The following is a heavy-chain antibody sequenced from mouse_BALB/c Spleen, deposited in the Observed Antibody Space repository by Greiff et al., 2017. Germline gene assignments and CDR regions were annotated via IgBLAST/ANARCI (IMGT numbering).Heavy chain of an antibody. CDR1: GFTFSSYA. J-gene: IGHJ1*01. V-gene: IGHV5-6-5*01. D-gene: IGHD2-4*01. CDR2: ISSGGST. CDR3: AREGLRRYFDV. Sequence: EVMLVESGGGLVKPGGSLKLSCAASGFTFSSYAMSWVRQTPEKRLEWVASISSGGSTYYPDSVKGRFTISRDNARNILYLQMSSLRSEDTAMYYCAREGLRRYFDVWGAGTTVTVSS.